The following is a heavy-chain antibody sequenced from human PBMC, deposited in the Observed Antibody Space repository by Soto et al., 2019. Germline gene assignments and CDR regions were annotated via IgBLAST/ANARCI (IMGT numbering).Heavy chain of an antibody. V-gene: IGHV3-33*03. CDR1: GFTFRNFG. Sequence: QIQLVESGGGVVQPGRSLRLSCTASGFTFRNFGMHWVRQAPGKGLEWVAIIWHDGGNKYYADSVEGRFTISRDNSRNTVYLQMNSLRAEDTATYYCAAGEPLNYRGQGTLVTVSS. J-gene: IGHJ4*02. CDR3: AAGEPLNY. D-gene: IGHD3-10*01. CDR2: IWHDGGNK.